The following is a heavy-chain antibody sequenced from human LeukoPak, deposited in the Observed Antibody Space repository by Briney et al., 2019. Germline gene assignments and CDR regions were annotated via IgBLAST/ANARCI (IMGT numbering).Heavy chain of an antibody. CDR2: LYASGST. J-gene: IGHJ4*02. D-gene: IGHD1-26*01. CDR1: GGSISNYY. Sequence: SETLSLTCTVSGGSISNYYWSWTRQPAGKGLEYIGRLYASGSTDYSPSLRSQLTMSLDTSKNPFSLKLTSVTAADTAIYYCARDGAATFSDYWGQGALVTVSS. CDR3: ARDGAATFSDY. V-gene: IGHV4-4*07.